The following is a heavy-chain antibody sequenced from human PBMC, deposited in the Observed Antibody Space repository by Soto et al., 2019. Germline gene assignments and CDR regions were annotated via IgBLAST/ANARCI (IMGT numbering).Heavy chain of an antibody. J-gene: IGHJ4*02. CDR1: SGSMSPYY. CDR3: TTGGDASKTGY. V-gene: IGHV4-59*01. Sequence: SETLSLTCTVSSGSMSPYYWSWIRQPPGKGLEWLGNVYYSGSTSYNVSLKSRVTISVDTSRNQFSLKLSSVTAADTAVYYCTTGGDASKTGYWGQGTLVTVSS. CDR2: VYYSGST. D-gene: IGHD1-1*01.